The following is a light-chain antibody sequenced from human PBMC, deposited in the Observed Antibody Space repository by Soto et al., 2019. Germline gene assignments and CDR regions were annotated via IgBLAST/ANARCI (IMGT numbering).Light chain of an antibody. CDR2: DAS. CDR3: QQYNSYSVT. J-gene: IGKJ4*01. CDR1: QSISSW. V-gene: IGKV1-5*01. Sequence: IQMTQSPSTLSASVGDRVTITCRASQSISSWLAWYQQKPGKAPNLLIYDASSLEGGVPSRFSGSGSGTEFTLTISSLQPDDFATYYCQQYNSYSVTFGGGTKVEIK.